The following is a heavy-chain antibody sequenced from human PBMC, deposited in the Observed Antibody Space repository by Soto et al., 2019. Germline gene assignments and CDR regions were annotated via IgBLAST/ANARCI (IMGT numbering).Heavy chain of an antibody. D-gene: IGHD4-17*01. J-gene: IGHJ5*02. Sequence: EVQLVESGGGLVQPGGSLRLSCAVSGFIFSDYWMSWVRQAPGKGLEWVANIKQDGSEKYYVDAVKGRITISRDNAKNSLYLQMNSLSAEDTAVYYCAKQYGDYVVSWFDPWGQGTLVTVSS. V-gene: IGHV3-7*02. CDR3: AKQYGDYVVSWFDP. CDR2: IKQDGSEK. CDR1: GFIFSDYW.